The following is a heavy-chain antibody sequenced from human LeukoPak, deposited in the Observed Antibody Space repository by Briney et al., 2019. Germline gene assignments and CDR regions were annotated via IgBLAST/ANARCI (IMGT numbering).Heavy chain of an antibody. Sequence: GGSLRLSCAASGFTVSSNYMSWVRQAPGKGLEWVSVIYSGGSTYYADSVKGRFTISRDNSKNTLYLQMSSLRAEDTAVYYCAREMTTDYYYYGMDVWGQGTTVTVSS. D-gene: IGHD4-11*01. CDR3: AREMTTDYYYYGMDV. V-gene: IGHV3-53*01. J-gene: IGHJ6*02. CDR2: IYSGGST. CDR1: GFTVSSNY.